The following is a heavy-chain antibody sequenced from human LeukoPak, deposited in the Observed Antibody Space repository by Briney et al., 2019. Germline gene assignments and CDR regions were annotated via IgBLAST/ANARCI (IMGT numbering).Heavy chain of an antibody. CDR2: IYYSGST. CDR3: ARGGNILTGYYIVDL. CDR1: GGSISSGGYY. D-gene: IGHD3-9*01. Sequence: SETLSLTCTVSGGSISSGGYYWSWIRQHPGKGLEWIGYIYYSGSTYYNPSLKSRVTISVDTSKNQFSLKLSSVTAADTAVYYCARGGNILTGYYIVDLWGRGTLVTVSS. J-gene: IGHJ2*01. V-gene: IGHV4-31*03.